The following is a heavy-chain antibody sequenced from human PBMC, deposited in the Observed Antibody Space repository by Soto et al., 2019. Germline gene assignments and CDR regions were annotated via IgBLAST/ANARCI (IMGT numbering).Heavy chain of an antibody. CDR2: IKSKTDVGTT. Sequence: GGSLRLSCAASGFTFSNAWMSWVRQAPGKGLEWVGRIKSKTDVGTTDYAAPVKGRFTISRDDSKNTLYLQMNSLKTEDTAVYYCTTDSRVGATYYYYYYGMDVWGQGTTVTVSS. CDR1: GFTFSNAW. D-gene: IGHD1-26*01. V-gene: IGHV3-15*01. J-gene: IGHJ6*02. CDR3: TTDSRVGATYYYYYYGMDV.